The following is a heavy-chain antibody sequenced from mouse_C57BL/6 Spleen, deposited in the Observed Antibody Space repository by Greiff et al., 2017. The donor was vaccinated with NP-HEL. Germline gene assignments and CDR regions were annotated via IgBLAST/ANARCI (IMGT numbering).Heavy chain of an antibody. V-gene: IGHV1-15*01. CDR3: TREGGYLDY. Sequence: QVHVKQSGAELVRPGASVTLSCKASGYTFTDYEMHWVKQTPVHGLEWIGAIDPETGGTAYNQKFKGKAILTADKSSSTAYMELRSLTSEDSAVYYCTREGGYLDYGGQGTTLTVSS. CDR2: IDPETGGT. J-gene: IGHJ2*01. CDR1: GYTFTDYE.